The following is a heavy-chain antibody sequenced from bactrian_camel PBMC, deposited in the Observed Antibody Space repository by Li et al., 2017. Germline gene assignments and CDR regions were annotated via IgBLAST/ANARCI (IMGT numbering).Heavy chain of an antibody. CDR3: ANRLSCSGESCHPYEYND. V-gene: IGHV3S40*01. Sequence: QLVESGGGLVQPGGSLRLSCTTSGFTFSVYAMSWLRQAPGKGFEWVSGIDGGGTTYYADSVKGRFTIYRDNAKSTLHLQLNSLKTEDTAMYYCANRLSCSGESCHPYEYNDWGQGTQVTVS. D-gene: IGHD2*01. CDR1: GFTFSVYA. J-gene: IGHJ4*01. CDR2: IDGGGTT.